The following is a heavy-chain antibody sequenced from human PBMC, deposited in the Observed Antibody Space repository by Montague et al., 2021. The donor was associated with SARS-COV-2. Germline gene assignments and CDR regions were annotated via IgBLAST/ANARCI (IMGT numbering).Heavy chain of an antibody. J-gene: IGHJ4*02. CDR3: ARGRQHFNMIVVVMTGGEYYFDY. D-gene: IGHD3-22*01. Sequence: SETLSLTCAVSGGSFSAYYWSWIRQPPGKGLEWIGEINHRGTTNYNTSLKSRVSISLDTSKNQFSLYLSSVTAADTAVYYCARGRQHFNMIVVVMTGGEYYFDYWGQGTLVTVSS. CDR1: GGSFSAYY. CDR2: INHRGTT. V-gene: IGHV4-34*01.